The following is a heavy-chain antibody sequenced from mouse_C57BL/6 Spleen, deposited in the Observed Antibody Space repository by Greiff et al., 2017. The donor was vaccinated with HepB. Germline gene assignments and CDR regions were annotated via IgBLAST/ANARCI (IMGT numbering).Heavy chain of an antibody. CDR3: ARHTTPYAMDY. J-gene: IGHJ4*01. D-gene: IGHD1-1*01. CDR2: ISNGGGSN. CDR1: GFTFSDYY. Sequence: EVNVVESGGGLVQPGGSLKLSCAASGFTFSDYYMYWVRQTPEKRLEWVAYISNGGGSNYYPDTVKGRFTISRDNAKNTLYLQMSRLKSEDTAMYYCARHTTPYAMDYWGQGTSVTVSS. V-gene: IGHV5-12*01.